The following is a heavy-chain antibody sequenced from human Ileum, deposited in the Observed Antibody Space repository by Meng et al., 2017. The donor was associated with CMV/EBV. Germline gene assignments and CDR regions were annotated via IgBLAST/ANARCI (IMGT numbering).Heavy chain of an antibody. D-gene: IGHD6-25*01. CDR1: GFTFSDYG. Sequence: GGSLRLSCEASGFTFSDYGLHWVRQAPGKGLEWVAFIPYHGNNKYYSDSVRGRFAISRDISERTLYLQMNSLRPEDTAVYYCVKSSSGYFLTYFDYWGQGTRVTVSS. CDR3: VKSSSGYFLTYFDY. CDR2: IPYHGNNK. V-gene: IGHV3-30*02. J-gene: IGHJ4*02.